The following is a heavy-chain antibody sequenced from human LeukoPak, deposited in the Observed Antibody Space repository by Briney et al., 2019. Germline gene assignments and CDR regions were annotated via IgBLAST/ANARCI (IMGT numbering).Heavy chain of an antibody. Sequence: SQTLSLTCAISGDSVSSNSAAWNWIRQSPSRGLEWLGRTYYRSKWYNDYAVSVKSRITIYPDTSKNQFSLQLNSVTPEDTAVYYCARGSVEWELLSWFDPWGQGTLVTVSS. CDR3: ARGSVEWELLSWFDP. J-gene: IGHJ5*02. CDR2: TYYRSKWYN. CDR1: GDSVSSNSAA. V-gene: IGHV6-1*01. D-gene: IGHD1-26*01.